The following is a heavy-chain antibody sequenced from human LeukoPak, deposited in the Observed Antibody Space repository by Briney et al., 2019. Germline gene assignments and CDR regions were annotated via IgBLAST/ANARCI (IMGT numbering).Heavy chain of an antibody. J-gene: IGHJ6*03. V-gene: IGHV4-34*01. CDR2: INDSGST. CDR3: ARRSSGYSGSSNYYYMDV. Sequence: SETLSLTCGVYGGSFSTHYWTWVRQAPGKGLEWIGEINDSGSTNYYPSLKSRVTISVDTSKNQFSLKLSSVTAADTAVYYCARRSSGYSGSSNYYYMDVWGKGTTVTVSS. D-gene: IGHD3-22*01. CDR1: GGSFSTHY.